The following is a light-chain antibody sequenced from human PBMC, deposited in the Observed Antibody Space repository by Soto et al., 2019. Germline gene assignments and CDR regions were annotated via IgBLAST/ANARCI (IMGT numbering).Light chain of an antibody. V-gene: IGLV2-14*01. Sequence: QSALTQPASVSGSPGQSITISCTGTSSDVGGYDYVSWYQQHPGKAPKLMIYDVTNRPSGVSNRFSGSKSGNTASLTISGLQAEDEADYYCISYASLNTYGFGTGTKVTVL. CDR1: SSDVGGYDY. CDR2: DVT. CDR3: ISYASLNTYG. J-gene: IGLJ1*01.